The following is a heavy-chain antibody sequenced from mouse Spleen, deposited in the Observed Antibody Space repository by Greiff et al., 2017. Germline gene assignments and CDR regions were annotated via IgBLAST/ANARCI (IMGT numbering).Heavy chain of an antibody. V-gene: IGHV5-9*04. CDR2: ISSGGGNT. D-gene: IGHD4-1*01. CDR1: GFTFSSYA. Sequence: EVKLLESGGGLVKLGGSLKLSCAASGFTFSSYAMSWVRQTPEKRLEWVATISSGGGNTYYPDSVKGRFTISRDNAKNTLYLQMSSLKSEDTAMYYCARQTGTLYFDYWGQGTTLTVSS. CDR3: ARQTGTLYFDY. J-gene: IGHJ2*01.